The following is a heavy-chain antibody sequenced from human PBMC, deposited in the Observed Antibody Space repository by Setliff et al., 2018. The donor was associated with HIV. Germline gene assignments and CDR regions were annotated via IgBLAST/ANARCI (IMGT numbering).Heavy chain of an antibody. V-gene: IGHV1-69*05. CDR3: ARGAVVTNYFDY. D-gene: IGHD2-15*01. CDR2: IIPIFGIA. CDR1: GGTFRKYA. J-gene: IGHJ4*02. Sequence: SVKVSCKASGGTFRKYAISWVRQAPGQGLEWMGGIIPIFGIANYAQKFQDRVTITTDESTTTAYMELSSLRSEDTAVYYCARGAVVTNYFDYWGQGTLVTVSS.